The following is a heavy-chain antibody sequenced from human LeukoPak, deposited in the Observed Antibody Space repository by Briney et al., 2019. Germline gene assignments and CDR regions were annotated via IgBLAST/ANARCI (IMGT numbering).Heavy chain of an antibody. CDR1: GFRFSGYW. J-gene: IGHJ4*02. D-gene: IGHD1-26*01. CDR2: INTDGGRT. Sequence: PGGSLRLSCAASGFRFSGYWMHWVRQAPGKGLVWVSLINTDGGRTAYADSVKGRFTISRDNAKNTLYLQMNSLRAEDTAVYYCARDRSGATGVYYFDYWGQGTLVTVSS. CDR3: ARDRSGATGVYYFDY. V-gene: IGHV3-74*01.